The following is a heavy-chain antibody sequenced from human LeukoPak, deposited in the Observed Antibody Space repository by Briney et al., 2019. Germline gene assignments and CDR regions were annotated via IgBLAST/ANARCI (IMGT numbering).Heavy chain of an antibody. CDR1: GYTLTSYY. V-gene: IGHV1-46*01. J-gene: IGHJ4*02. CDR2: INPSGGST. Sequence: ASVKVSCKASGYTLTSYYMHWVRQAPGQGLEWMGIINPSGGSTSYAQKFQGRVTMTRDTSTSTVYMELSSLRSEDTAVYYCARDRLMITFGGVIYRDGKDFDYWGQGTLVTVSS. CDR3: ARDRLMITFGGVIYRDGKDFDY. D-gene: IGHD3-16*02.